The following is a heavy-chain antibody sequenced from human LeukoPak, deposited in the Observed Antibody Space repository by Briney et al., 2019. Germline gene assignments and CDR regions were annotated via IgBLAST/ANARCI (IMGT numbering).Heavy chain of an antibody. V-gene: IGHV4-39*07. D-gene: IGHD6-6*01. Sequence: SETLSLTCTVSGGSIRGSYYYWGWIRQPPGKGLEWIGSIYDSGSTYYNPSLKSRVTISVDTSKNQFSLKLSSVTAADTAVYYCARVEAARLWAFDPWGQGTLVTVSS. CDR2: IYDSGST. CDR3: ARVEAARLWAFDP. CDR1: GGSIRGSYYY. J-gene: IGHJ5*02.